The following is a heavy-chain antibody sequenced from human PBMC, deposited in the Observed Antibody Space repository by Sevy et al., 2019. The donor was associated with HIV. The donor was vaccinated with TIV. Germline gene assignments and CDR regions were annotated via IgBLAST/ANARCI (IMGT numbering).Heavy chain of an antibody. CDR3: SCPSVLGWYRGPYYYGMDV. J-gene: IGHJ6*02. CDR2: IIPIFGTA. D-gene: IGHD3-3*01. CDR1: GGTFSSYA. Sequence: ASVKVSCKASGGTFSSYAISWVRQAPGQGLEWMGGIIPIFGTANYAQKFQGRVTITADESTSTAYMELGSLRSEDTAVYYCSCPSVLGWYRGPYYYGMDVWGQGTTVTVSS. V-gene: IGHV1-69*13.